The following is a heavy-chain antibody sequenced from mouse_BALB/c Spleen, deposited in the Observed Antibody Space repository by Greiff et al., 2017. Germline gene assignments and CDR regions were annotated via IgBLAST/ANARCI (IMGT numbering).Heavy chain of an antibody. CDR1: GYSITSDYA. D-gene: IGHD1-1*01. V-gene: IGHV3-2*02. CDR2: ISYSGST. J-gene: IGHJ2*01. CDR3: ARSPYYYGSSFDY. Sequence: EVKLQESGPGLVKPSQSLSLTCTVTGYSITSDYAWNWIRQFPGNKLEWMGYISYSGSTSYNPSLKSRISITRDTSKNQFFLQLNSVTTEDTATYYCARSPYYYGSSFDYWGQGTTLTVSS.